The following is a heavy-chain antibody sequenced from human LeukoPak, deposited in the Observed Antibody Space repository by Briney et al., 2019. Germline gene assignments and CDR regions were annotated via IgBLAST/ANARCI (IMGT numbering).Heavy chain of an antibody. CDR1: GFTFSSYA. J-gene: IGHJ6*03. CDR2: ISYDGSNK. V-gene: IGHV3-30*04. Sequence: GGSLRLSCAASGFTFSSYAMHWVRQAPGKGLEWVAVISYDGSNKYYADSVKGRFTISRDNSKNTLYLQMNSLRAEDTAVYYCARGGYSYGYYYYYYYMDVWGKGTTVTVSS. CDR3: ARGGYSYGYYYYYYYMDV. D-gene: IGHD5-18*01.